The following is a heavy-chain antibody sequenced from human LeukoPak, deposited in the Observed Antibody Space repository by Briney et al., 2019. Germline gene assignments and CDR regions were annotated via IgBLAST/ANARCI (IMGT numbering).Heavy chain of an antibody. V-gene: IGHV4-59*12. D-gene: IGHD6-13*01. CDR2: IYYSGST. J-gene: IGHJ4*02. CDR3: ARGRTELAAAGNIDY. CDR1: GGSISSYY. Sequence: SETLSLTCTVSGGSISSYYWSWIRQPPGKGLEWIGYIYYSGSTNYNPSLKSRVTISVDTSKNQFSLKLSSVTAADTAVYYCARGRTELAAAGNIDYWGQGTLVTVSS.